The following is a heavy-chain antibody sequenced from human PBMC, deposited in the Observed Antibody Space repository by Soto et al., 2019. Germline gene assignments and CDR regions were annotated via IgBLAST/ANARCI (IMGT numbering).Heavy chain of an antibody. V-gene: IGHV3-53*01. CDR2: IYSGGTS. J-gene: IGHJ4*02. D-gene: IGHD3-9*01. CDR3: ARSFYSILTGYYSNYFDY. Sequence: AGGSLRLSCAAPGFTVSTKYVSWGRPAPGEGPEWVLVIYSGGTSDYADSVKGRFTISRDNSKNTVYLQMNNLRAEDTAIYYCARSFYSILTGYYSNYFDYWGQGTLVTVSS. CDR1: GFTVSTKY.